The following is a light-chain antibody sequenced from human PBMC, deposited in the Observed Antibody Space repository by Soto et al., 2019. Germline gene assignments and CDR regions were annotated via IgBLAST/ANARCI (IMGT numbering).Light chain of an antibody. CDR2: GND. J-gene: IGLJ1*01. V-gene: IGLV1-40*01. Sequence: QSVLTQPPSVSGAPGQTVTISCSGSASNIGARFDVHWYQQSPGAAPKLIIYGNDDRPSGVPDRFSGSRSGTSASLAITGLQAEDEADYYCHSYDSSLSASVIGTGTKVTVL. CDR3: HSYDSSLSASV. CDR1: ASNIGARFD.